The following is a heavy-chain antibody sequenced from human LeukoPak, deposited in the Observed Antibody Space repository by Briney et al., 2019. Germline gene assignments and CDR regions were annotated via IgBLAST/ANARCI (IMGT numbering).Heavy chain of an antibody. J-gene: IGHJ4*02. Sequence: ASVKVSCKASGYTFTSYRISWVRQAPGQGLEWMGWISAYNGNTNYAQELQVRVTMTTDTSTSTAYMELRSLRSDDTAVYYCARVAHSSSWYFFDYWGQGTLVTVSS. CDR2: ISAYNGNT. CDR1: GYTFTSYR. D-gene: IGHD6-13*01. V-gene: IGHV1-18*01. CDR3: ARVAHSSSWYFFDY.